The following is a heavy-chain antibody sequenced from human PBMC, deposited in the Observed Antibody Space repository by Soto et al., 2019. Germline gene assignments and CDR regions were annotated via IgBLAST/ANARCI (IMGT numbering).Heavy chain of an antibody. CDR2: ISSSSSYI. CDR1: GFTFSSYS. Sequence: PGGSLRLSCAASGFTFSSYSMNWVRQAPGKGLEWVSSISSSSSYIYYADSVKGRFTISRDNAKNSLYLQMNSLRAEDTAVYYCARDLRVVVPAAMDPYGGNPLGLDYWGQGTLVTVSS. D-gene: IGHD2-2*01. V-gene: IGHV3-21*01. J-gene: IGHJ4*02. CDR3: ARDLRVVVPAAMDPYGGNPLGLDY.